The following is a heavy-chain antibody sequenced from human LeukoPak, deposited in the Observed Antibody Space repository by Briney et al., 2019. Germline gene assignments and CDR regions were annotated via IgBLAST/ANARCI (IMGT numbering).Heavy chain of an antibody. J-gene: IGHJ4*02. CDR2: INPNSGGT. CDR1: GYTFTGYY. Sequence: ASVKVSCKASGYTFTGYYMHWVRQAAGQGLEWMGWINPNSGGTNYAQKFQGRVTMTRDTSISTAYMELSRLRSDDTAVYYCARHGYYDSSGSYYFDYWGQGTLVTVSS. CDR3: ARHGYYDSSGSYYFDY. D-gene: IGHD3-22*01. V-gene: IGHV1-2*02.